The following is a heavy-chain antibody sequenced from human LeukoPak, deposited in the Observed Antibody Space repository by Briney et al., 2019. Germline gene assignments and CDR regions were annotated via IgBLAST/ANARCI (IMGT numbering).Heavy chain of an antibody. J-gene: IGHJ3*02. CDR1: GFTFSSYA. Sequence: GGSLRLSCAASGFTFSSYAMSWVRQAPGPGLERVSAISGSGGSTYYADSVKGRFTIFTDNSKNTLYLQMNGLRAEDTAVYYCAKGSDNARFGELGAFDIGGQGTMVSVSS. CDR2: ISGSGGST. V-gene: IGHV3-23*01. CDR3: AKGSDNARFGELGAFDI. D-gene: IGHD3-10*01.